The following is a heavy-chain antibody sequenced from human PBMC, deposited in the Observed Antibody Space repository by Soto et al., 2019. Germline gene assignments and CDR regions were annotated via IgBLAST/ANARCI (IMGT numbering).Heavy chain of an antibody. Sequence: SETLSLTCTVSGGSISSGGYYWNWIRQHPGKGLEWIGYFYYSGSTYYNPSLKSRVTISVDTSKNQFSLRLNTVTPADTPVYYCARLDCSGGACYSWQGYFDYWGRGSMVAV. D-gene: IGHD2-15*01. J-gene: IGHJ4*02. CDR3: ARLDCSGGACYSWQGYFDY. V-gene: IGHV4-31*03. CDR1: GGSISSGGYY. CDR2: FYYSGST.